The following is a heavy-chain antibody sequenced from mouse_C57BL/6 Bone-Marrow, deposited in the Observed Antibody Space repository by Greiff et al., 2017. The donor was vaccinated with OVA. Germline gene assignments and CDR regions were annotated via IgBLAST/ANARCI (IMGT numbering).Heavy chain of an antibody. D-gene: IGHD1-1*01. Sequence: EVQLQQSGAELVRPGASVKLSCTASGFNIKDYYMHWVKQRPEQGLEWIGRIDPEDGDTEYAPKFQGKATMTADTSSNTAYLQLSSLTSEDTAVYYCTTWGKYYGSIHWYFDVWGTGTTVTVSS. CDR1: GFNIKDYY. V-gene: IGHV14-1*01. CDR2: IDPEDGDT. J-gene: IGHJ1*03. CDR3: TTWGKYYGSIHWYFDV.